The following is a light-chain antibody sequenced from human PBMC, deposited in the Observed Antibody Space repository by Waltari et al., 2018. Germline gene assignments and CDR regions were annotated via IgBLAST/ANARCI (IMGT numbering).Light chain of an antibody. CDR2: KTS. Sequence: DIQITQSPSTLSASVGDRVTITCRASQNISPWLAWHQQKPGKAPRLLLYKTSTLESGVPSRFSGSGSGTEFTLTISSLQPEDFATYYCQRYKTSFRTFGQGTRVEIK. V-gene: IGKV1-5*03. CDR3: QRYKTSFRT. J-gene: IGKJ1*01. CDR1: QNISPW.